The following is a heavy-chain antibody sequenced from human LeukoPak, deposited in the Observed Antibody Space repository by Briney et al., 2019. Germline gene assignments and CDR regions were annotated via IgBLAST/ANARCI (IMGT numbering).Heavy chain of an antibody. J-gene: IGHJ4*02. CDR2: ITSSSSYI. Sequence: GGSLRLSCAASGFTFSSYSMNWVRQAPGKGLEWVSSITSSSSYIYYADSVKGRFTISRDNAKNSLYLQMNSLRAEDTAVYYCARDIDTYYDFWSGYPDYWGQGTLVTVSS. CDR3: ARDIDTYYDFWSGYPDY. CDR1: GFTFSSYS. D-gene: IGHD3-3*01. V-gene: IGHV3-21*01.